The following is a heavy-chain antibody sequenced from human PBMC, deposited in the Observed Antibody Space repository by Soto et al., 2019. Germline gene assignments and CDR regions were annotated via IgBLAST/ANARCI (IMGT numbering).Heavy chain of an antibody. V-gene: IGHV3-53*02. D-gene: IGHD5-18*01. CDR1: GFTVSSDS. CDR3: ARHSSAMGV. Sequence: EVQLVETGGVLIQPGGSLRLSCAASGFTVSSDSMTWVRQAPGKGLEWISILYSDNNTDYADSVKGRFSISRDTSKNIVYLTMNSLSAEDTSEYYCARHSSAMGVWGQGTMVTV. CDR2: LYSDNNT. J-gene: IGHJ3*01.